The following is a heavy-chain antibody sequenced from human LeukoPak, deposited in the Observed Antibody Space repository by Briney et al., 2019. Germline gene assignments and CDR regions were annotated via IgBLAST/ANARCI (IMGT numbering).Heavy chain of an antibody. Sequence: ASVKVSCKASGYTFTSYYMHWVRQAPGQGLGWMGIINPSGGSTSYAQKFQGRVTMTRDMSTSTVYMELSSLRAEDTAVYYCAKAGGDGTLGTYWGQGTLVTVSS. V-gene: IGHV1-46*01. D-gene: IGHD1-1*01. CDR3: AKAGGDGTLGTY. CDR2: INPSGGST. J-gene: IGHJ4*02. CDR1: GYTFTSYY.